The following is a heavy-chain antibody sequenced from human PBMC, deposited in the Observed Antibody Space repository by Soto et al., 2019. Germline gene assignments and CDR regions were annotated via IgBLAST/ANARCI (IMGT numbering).Heavy chain of an antibody. D-gene: IGHD1-1*01. CDR3: GRCIQPSVPSATDV. V-gene: IGHV1-18*01. J-gene: IGHJ6*02. Sequence: QVHLVQSGLEVRKPGALVRLSCKASGYTFTSHGISWVRQAPGQGLEWVGWISPFNGRRDIGDSFQGRVSMTTDTGSAYLEVRGLRFDDTAIYFCGRCIQPSVPSATDVWGQGTTVIVSS. CDR2: ISPFNGRR. CDR1: GYTFTSHG.